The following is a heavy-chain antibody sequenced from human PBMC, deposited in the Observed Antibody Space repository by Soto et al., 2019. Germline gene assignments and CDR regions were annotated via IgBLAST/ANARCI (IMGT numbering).Heavy chain of an antibody. CDR1: GGSISSGDYY. CDR3: AREPSGMTRTYYYGMDV. D-gene: IGHD3-10*01. Sequence: QVQLQESGPGLVKPSQTLSLTCTVSGGSISSGDYYWSWIRQPPGKGLEWIGYIYYSGSTYYNPSLKSRVTISVDTSKNQFSLKLSSVTAADTAVYYCAREPSGMTRTYYYGMDVWGQGTTVTVSS. J-gene: IGHJ6*02. V-gene: IGHV4-30-4*01. CDR2: IYYSGST.